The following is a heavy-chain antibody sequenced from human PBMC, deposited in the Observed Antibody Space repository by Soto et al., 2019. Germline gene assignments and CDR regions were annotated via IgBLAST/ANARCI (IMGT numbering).Heavy chain of an antibody. V-gene: IGHV3-7*01. CDR2: VKYDGSET. Sequence: GGSLRLSCAASGFTFSSIWMSWVRQAPGTGLEWVTNVKYDGSETYYVDSVKGRFTISRDNAKSSLFLQMNSLRAEDTAVYYCARGHIWGQGTLVTVSS. CDR3: ARGHI. CDR1: GFTFSSIW. J-gene: IGHJ3*02.